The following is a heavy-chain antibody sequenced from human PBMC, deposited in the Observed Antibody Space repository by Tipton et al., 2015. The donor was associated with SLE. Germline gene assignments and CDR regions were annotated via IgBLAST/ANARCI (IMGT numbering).Heavy chain of an antibody. CDR3: AKDLTAFCGADCYPDY. J-gene: IGHJ4*02. Sequence: LRLSCAASGFIFSRYGMNWVRQAPGKGLEWVSGISGSGSYTYYADSVKGRFTISRDNVKNMLYVQMNSLRAEDTAVYYCAKDLTAFCGADCYPDYWGQGTLVTVSP. CDR2: ISGSGSYT. D-gene: IGHD2-21*01. CDR1: GFIFSRYG. V-gene: IGHV3-23*01.